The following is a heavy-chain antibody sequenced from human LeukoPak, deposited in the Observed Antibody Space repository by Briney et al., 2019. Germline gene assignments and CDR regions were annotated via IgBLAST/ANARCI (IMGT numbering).Heavy chain of an antibody. D-gene: IGHD3-3*01. V-gene: IGHV1-24*01. CDR3: ATETLLHRNFDY. CDR2: FDPEDSET. J-gene: IGHJ4*02. Sequence: ASVKVSCKVSGYTLTELSMHWVRQAPGKGLEWMGGFDPEDSETIYAQKFQGRVTMTEDTSTDTAYMELSSLRSEGTAVYYCATETLLHRNFDYWGQGTLVTVSS. CDR1: GYTLTELS.